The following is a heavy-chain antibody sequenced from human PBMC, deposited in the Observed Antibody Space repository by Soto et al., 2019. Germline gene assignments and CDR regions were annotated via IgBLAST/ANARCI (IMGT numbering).Heavy chain of an antibody. Sequence: QVQLVQSGAEVKKPGASVKVSCRTSGYTFISYYIHWVRQAPGQGLEWMGLINPTDAYTDYAQKFQGRITLTRDTSTSIVYVELSSLRSEDTAIYYCAGDHVDTPMTNFDYWGQGTLVTVSS. CDR2: INPTDAYT. V-gene: IGHV1-46*01. CDR1: GYTFISYY. D-gene: IGHD5-18*01. J-gene: IGHJ4*02. CDR3: AGDHVDTPMTNFDY.